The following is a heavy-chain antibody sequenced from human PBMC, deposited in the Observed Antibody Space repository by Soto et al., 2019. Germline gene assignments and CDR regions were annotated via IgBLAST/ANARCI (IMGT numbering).Heavy chain of an antibody. CDR1: GFTFSTYT. Sequence: GGSLRLSCAASGFTFSTYTMSWVRQAPGKGLEWVSVISGSGGSPSYADSVQGRFTISRDNPKNTLYLQMSGLRVEDTAMYYCAKARCSTTNCYVPDYWGQGTLVTV. J-gene: IGHJ4*02. D-gene: IGHD2-2*01. CDR3: AKARCSTTNCYVPDY. V-gene: IGHV3-23*01. CDR2: ISGSGGSP.